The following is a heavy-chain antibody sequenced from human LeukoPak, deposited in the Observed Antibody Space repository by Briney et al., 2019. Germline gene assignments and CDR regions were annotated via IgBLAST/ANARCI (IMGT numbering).Heavy chain of an antibody. CDR2: ISAYNGNT. D-gene: IGHD3-10*01. V-gene: IGHV1-18*01. CDR1: GYTFTSYG. J-gene: IGHJ4*02. Sequence: GASVNVSCKASGYTFTSYGISWVRQAPGQGLEWMGWISAYNGNTNYAQKLQGRVTMTTDTSTSTAYMELRSLRSDDTAVYYCARDLSTMVRGEFDYWGQGTLVTVSS. CDR3: ARDLSTMVRGEFDY.